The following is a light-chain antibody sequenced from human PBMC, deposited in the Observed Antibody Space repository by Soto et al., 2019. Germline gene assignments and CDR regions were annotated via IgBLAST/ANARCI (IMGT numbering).Light chain of an antibody. J-gene: IGLJ1*01. CDR1: KVGDKY. Sequence: SYELTQPPSVSVSPGQTASITCSGDKVGDKYACWYQQKPGQSPVLVIYQDSKRPSGIPERFSGSNSGNTATLTISGTQAMDEADYYCQAWDSSTAHYVFGTGTKLTVL. V-gene: IGLV3-1*01. CDR3: QAWDSSTAHYV. CDR2: QDS.